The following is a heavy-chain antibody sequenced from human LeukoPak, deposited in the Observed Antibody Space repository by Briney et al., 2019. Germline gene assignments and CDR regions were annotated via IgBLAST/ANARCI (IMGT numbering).Heavy chain of an antibody. Sequence: PGESLKISCKGSGYSFNNFWIGWVRQMPGKGLEWMGIVYPGDSDTTYSPSFQGQVTISADKSISTAYLQWSRLKASDTAMYYCARHDTNDYHYFIDYWGQGTLVTVSS. CDR1: GYSFNNFW. CDR3: ARHDTNDYHYFIDY. V-gene: IGHV5-51*01. J-gene: IGHJ4*02. D-gene: IGHD3-22*01. CDR2: VYPGDSDT.